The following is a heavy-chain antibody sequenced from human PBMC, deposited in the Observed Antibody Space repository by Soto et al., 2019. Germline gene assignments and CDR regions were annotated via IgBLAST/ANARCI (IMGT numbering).Heavy chain of an antibody. CDR1: DLTCVNPG. V-gene: IGHV3-15*07. Sequence: XSQRLRLAAADLTCVNPGRHWIIQKKGKGLEWVGRIKSKIDGGTIDYAAPVKGRFTISRDDSESTLFLQMNSLKSEDTALYYCATVGSITAAGTPFDYWGQGTLVTVSS. D-gene: IGHD6-13*01. CDR3: ATVGSITAAGTPFDY. CDR2: IKSKIDGGTI. J-gene: IGHJ4*02.